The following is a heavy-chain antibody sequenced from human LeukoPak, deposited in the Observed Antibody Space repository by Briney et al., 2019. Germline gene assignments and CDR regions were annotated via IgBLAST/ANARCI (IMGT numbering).Heavy chain of an antibody. D-gene: IGHD3-22*01. CDR1: GLTFSSYS. J-gene: IGHJ4*02. V-gene: IGHV3-21*01. CDR3: ARDPDYDSLFDY. Sequence: GGSLRLSCAASGLTFSSYSMNWVRQAPGKGLEWVSSISSSSYIYYADSVRGRFTISRDNAKNSLYLQMNSLRAEDTAVYYCARDPDYDSLFDYWGQGTLVTVSS. CDR2: ISSSSYI.